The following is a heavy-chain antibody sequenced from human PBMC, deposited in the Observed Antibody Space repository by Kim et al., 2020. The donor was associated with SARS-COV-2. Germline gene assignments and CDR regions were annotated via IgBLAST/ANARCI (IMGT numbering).Heavy chain of an antibody. V-gene: IGHV3-23*01. CDR3: AKDSGGYDGDQFDY. D-gene: IGHD4-17*01. Sequence: AGSVKGRFTISRDNARNTMYLQMNSLRAEDTAVYYCAKDSGGYDGDQFDYWGQGTLVTVSS. J-gene: IGHJ4*02.